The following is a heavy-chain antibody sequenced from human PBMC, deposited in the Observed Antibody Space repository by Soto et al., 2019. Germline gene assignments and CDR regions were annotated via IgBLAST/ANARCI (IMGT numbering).Heavy chain of an antibody. CDR2: IIPILGIA. Sequence: GASVKVSCKASGGTFSSYTISWVRQAPGQGLEWMGRIIPILGIANYAQKFQGRVTITADKSTSTAYMELSSLRSEDTAVYYCADLTRDFWSGYYAFDIWGQGTMVTVS. V-gene: IGHV1-69*02. J-gene: IGHJ3*02. CDR1: GGTFSSYT. D-gene: IGHD3-3*01. CDR3: ADLTRDFWSGYYAFDI.